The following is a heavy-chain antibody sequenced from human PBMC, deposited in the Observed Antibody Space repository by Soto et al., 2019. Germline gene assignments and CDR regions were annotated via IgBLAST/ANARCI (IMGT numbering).Heavy chain of an antibody. CDR3: ARAAPYYYYYYMDV. CDR1: GYSFTNYW. Sequence: GEFLKISCKGSGYSFTNYWSGWVRQMPGKGLEWMGIIYPGDSDTRYSPSFQGQVTISADKSISTAYLQWSSLKASDTAMYYCARAAPYYYYYYMDVWGKGTTVTVSS. CDR2: IYPGDSDT. D-gene: IGHD6-13*01. V-gene: IGHV5-51*01. J-gene: IGHJ6*03.